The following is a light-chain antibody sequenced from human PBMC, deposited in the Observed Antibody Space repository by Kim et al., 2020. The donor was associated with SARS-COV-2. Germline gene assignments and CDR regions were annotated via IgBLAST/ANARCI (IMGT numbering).Light chain of an antibody. Sequence: GQSITISCTGTSSDVGGYNYVSWYQQHPGKAPKLMIYEVSKRPSGVPDRFSGSKSGNTASLTVSGLQAEDEADCYCSSYAGSNNLVFGGGTQLTVL. J-gene: IGLJ2*01. CDR2: EVS. V-gene: IGLV2-8*01. CDR3: SSYAGSNNLV. CDR1: SSDVGGYNY.